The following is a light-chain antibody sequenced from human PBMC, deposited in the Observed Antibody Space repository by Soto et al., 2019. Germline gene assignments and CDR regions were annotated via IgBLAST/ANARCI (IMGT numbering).Light chain of an antibody. CDR3: QQRSNWPRT. Sequence: EIVLTQSPATLSLSPGERATLSCRASQSVSRYLAWYQQKPGQAPRLLIHDASNRATGIPARFSGSGSGTDFTLTISSLGPEDFAVYYCQQRSNWPRTFGGGTKVEIK. V-gene: IGKV3-11*01. CDR1: QSVSRY. CDR2: DAS. J-gene: IGKJ4*01.